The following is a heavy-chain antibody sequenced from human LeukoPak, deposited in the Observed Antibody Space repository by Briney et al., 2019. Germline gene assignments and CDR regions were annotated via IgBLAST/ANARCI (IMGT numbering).Heavy chain of an antibody. V-gene: IGHV3-48*01. Sequence: GGSLRLSXAASGFTFSSYSMNWVRQAPGKGLEWVSYISSDSNTIYYADSVKGRFTISRDNAKNSLYLQTNSLRAEDTAVYYCARGLYGDHGGYWGLGTLVTVSS. CDR1: GFTFSSYS. CDR3: ARGLYGDHGGY. D-gene: IGHD4-17*01. CDR2: ISSDSNTI. J-gene: IGHJ4*02.